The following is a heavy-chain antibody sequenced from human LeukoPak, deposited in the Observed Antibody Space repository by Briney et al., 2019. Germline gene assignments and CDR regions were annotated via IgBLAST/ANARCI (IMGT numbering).Heavy chain of an antibody. V-gene: IGHV4-59*01. D-gene: IGHD2-2*03. J-gene: IGHJ5*02. CDR1: GGSISSYY. Sequence: SETLSLTCTVSGGSISSYYWSWIRQPPGKGLEWMGYIYYSGSTNYNPSLKSRVTISVDTSKNQFSLKLSSVTAADTAVYYCARAAGYCSSTSCYDWFDPWGQGTLVTVSS. CDR2: IYYSGST. CDR3: ARAAGYCSSTSCYDWFDP.